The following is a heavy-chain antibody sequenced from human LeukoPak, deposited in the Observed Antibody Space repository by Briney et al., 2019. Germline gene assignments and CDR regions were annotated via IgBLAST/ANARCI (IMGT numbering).Heavy chain of an antibody. CDR3: ASAYGDYSSFDY. CDR2: ISGSSSYI. CDR1: GFTFSSYS. V-gene: IGHV3-21*01. Sequence: PGGSLRLSCAASGFTFSSYSMNWVRQAPGKGLEWVSSISGSSSYIYYADSVKGRLTISRDNAKTSLYLQMNSLRAEDTAVYYCASAYGDYSSFDYWGQGTLVIVSS. J-gene: IGHJ4*02. D-gene: IGHD4-17*01.